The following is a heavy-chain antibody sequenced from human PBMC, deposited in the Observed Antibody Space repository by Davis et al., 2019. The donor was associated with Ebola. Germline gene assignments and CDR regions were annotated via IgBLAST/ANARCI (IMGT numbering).Heavy chain of an antibody. J-gene: IGHJ3*01. CDR1: GYSFTSYW. Sequence: GESLKISCKGSGYSFTSYWIAWVRQMPGKGLEWMGNSYPFDSDAKYSPSFQGHVTISADKSINTAYLQWNSLKASDTAMYYCARGPTVVIAAATAYAFDVWGQGTMVAVSS. CDR3: ARGPTVVIAAATAYAFDV. V-gene: IGHV5-51*01. CDR2: SYPFDSDA. D-gene: IGHD2-15*01.